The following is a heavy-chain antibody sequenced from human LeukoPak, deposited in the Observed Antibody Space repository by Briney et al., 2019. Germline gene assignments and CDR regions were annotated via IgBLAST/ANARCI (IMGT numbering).Heavy chain of an antibody. V-gene: IGHV5-10-1*01. CDR3: ARLRDGSIDY. J-gene: IGHJ4*02. CDR1: GYNFTSYW. Sequence: GESLRISCKGFGYNFTSYWISWVRQMPEKGLEWMGRVDPSDSYINYSPYFQGHVTISADKSITTAYLQWSSLRASDTAMYYCARLRDGSIDYWGQGTLVTVSS. CDR2: VDPSDSYI.